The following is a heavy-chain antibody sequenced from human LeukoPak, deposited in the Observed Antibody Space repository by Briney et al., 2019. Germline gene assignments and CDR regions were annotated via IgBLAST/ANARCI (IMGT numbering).Heavy chain of an antibody. J-gene: IGHJ4*02. Sequence: GRSLRLSCAASGFTFDDYAMHWVRQAPGKGLEWVSGISWNSGSIGYADSVKGRFTISRDNAKNSLYLQMNSLRAEDTALYYCAKDKGKEPEDPFDYWGQGTLVTVSS. CDR1: GFTFDDYA. D-gene: IGHD1-26*01. CDR2: ISWNSGSI. CDR3: AKDKGKEPEDPFDY. V-gene: IGHV3-9*01.